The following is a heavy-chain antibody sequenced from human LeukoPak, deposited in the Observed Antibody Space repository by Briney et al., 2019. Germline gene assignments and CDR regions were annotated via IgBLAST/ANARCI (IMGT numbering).Heavy chain of an antibody. Sequence: PSQTLSLTCTVSGGSISSGGYYWSWIRQHPGKGLEWIGYIYYRGSTYYNPSLKSRVTISVDTSKNQFSLKLTSVTAADTAVYYCARQLLLSYYFDYWGQGTLVTVSS. CDR1: GGSISSGGYY. CDR2: IYYRGST. D-gene: IGHD2-2*01. J-gene: IGHJ4*02. CDR3: ARQLLLSYYFDY. V-gene: IGHV4-31*03.